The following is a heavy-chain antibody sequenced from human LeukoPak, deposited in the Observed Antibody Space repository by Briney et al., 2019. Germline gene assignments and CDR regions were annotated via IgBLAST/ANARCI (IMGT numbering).Heavy chain of an antibody. CDR1: EFTFSSYS. J-gene: IGHJ4*02. CDR3: AQMATIGRSIFN. CDR2: IYSGGST. D-gene: IGHD5-24*01. Sequence: GGSLRLSCAASEFTFSSYSMNWARQAPGKGLEWVSVIYSGGSTYYADSVKGRFTISRDNSKNTLYLQMNSLRAEDTAVYYCAQMATIGRSIFNWGQGTLVTVSS. V-gene: IGHV3-53*01.